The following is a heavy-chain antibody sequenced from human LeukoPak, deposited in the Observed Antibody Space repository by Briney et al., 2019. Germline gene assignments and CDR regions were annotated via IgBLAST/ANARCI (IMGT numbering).Heavy chain of an antibody. CDR3: ARGIGWFDP. Sequence: SETLSLTCTVSGVSISSYYWSWIRQPPGKGLEWIGFVYYSGSTNYNPSLKSRVTISVDTSKNQFSLKLSSVTAADTAVYYCARGIGWFDPWGQGTLVTVSS. V-gene: IGHV4-59*01. CDR2: VYYSGST. J-gene: IGHJ5*02. D-gene: IGHD3-16*01. CDR1: GVSISSYY.